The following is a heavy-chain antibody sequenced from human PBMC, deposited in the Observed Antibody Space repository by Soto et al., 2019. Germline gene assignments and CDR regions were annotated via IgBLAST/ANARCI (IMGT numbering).Heavy chain of an antibody. CDR1: GGTFSSYA. D-gene: IGHD1-1*01. V-gene: IGHV1-69*13. J-gene: IGHJ4*02. Sequence: VASVKVSCKASGGTFSSYAISWVRQAPGQGLEWMGGIIPIFGTANYAQKFQGRVTITADESTSTAYMELSSLRSEDTAVYYCARGGLMATTFDYWGQGTLVTVSS. CDR3: ARGGLMATTFDY. CDR2: IIPIFGTA.